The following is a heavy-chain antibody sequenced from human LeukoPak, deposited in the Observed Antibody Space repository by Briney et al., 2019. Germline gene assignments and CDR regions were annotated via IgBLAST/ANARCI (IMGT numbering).Heavy chain of an antibody. V-gene: IGHV3-53*01. CDR1: GFIVSDND. Sequence: GGSLRLSCAASGFIVSDNDMSWVRQAPGKGLEWVSIIYTGGTTYYRDSVKGRFTISRDNSKNTLYLQMNSLRAEDTAVYYCARPLSIEGAFDIWGQGTMVTVSS. CDR2: IYTGGTT. J-gene: IGHJ3*02. CDR3: ARPLSIEGAFDI. D-gene: IGHD1-26*01.